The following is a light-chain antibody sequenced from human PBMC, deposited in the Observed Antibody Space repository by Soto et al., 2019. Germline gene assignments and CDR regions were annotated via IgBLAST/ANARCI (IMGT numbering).Light chain of an antibody. V-gene: IGKV1-39*01. J-gene: IGKJ5*01. CDR2: AAS. Sequence: DLQMTQSPSSLSASVGDRVTITCRASQSISNYLNWYQQKPGKAPKVLIYAASNLQSWVPSRFRGSGAGTDFTLTISSLQPEDFATYSCQQSYSTPITFGQGTRLEI. CDR1: QSISNY. CDR3: QQSYSTPIT.